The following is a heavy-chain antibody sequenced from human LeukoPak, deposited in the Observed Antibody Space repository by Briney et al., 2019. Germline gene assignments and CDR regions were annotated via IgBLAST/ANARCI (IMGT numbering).Heavy chain of an antibody. CDR1: GFTVSSNY. D-gene: IGHD2-21*02. V-gene: IGHV3-53*01. CDR3: ARVLDCGGDCFHFDY. CDR2: IYSGGGT. Sequence: PGGSLRLSCAASGFTVSSNYISWVRQAPGKGLEWVSVIYSGGGTNYADSVKGRFTISRDNSKNTLYLQMNSLRAEDTAVYYCARVLDCGGDCFHFDYWGQGTLVTVSS. J-gene: IGHJ4*02.